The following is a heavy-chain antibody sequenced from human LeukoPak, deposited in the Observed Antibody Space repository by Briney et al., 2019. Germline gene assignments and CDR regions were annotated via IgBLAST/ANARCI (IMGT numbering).Heavy chain of an antibody. J-gene: IGHJ5*02. D-gene: IGHD6-6*01. V-gene: IGHV3-48*02. CDR2: ISSSSKI. Sequence: GGSLRLSCAASGFTFSSYAMAWVRQAPGKGLEWLSYISSSSKINYADTVKGRFTISRDNAKNSLYLQMNSLRDEDTAVYYCARSANPGVHDFDPWGQGTLVTVSS. CDR3: ARSANPGVHDFDP. CDR1: GFTFSSYA.